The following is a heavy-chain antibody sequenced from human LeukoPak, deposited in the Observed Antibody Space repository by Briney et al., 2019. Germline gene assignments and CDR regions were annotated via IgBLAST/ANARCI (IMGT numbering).Heavy chain of an antibody. CDR3: ARALLYYDILTGYFSDSYYMDV. CDR2: ISWNSGSI. CDR1: GFTFDDYA. J-gene: IGHJ6*03. V-gene: IGHV3-9*01. Sequence: GGSLRLSCAASGFTFDDYAMHWVRQAPGKGLEWVSGISWNSGSIGYADSVKGRFTISRDNAKNSLYLQMNSLRAEDTAVYYCARALLYYDILTGYFSDSYYMDVWGKGTTVTVSS. D-gene: IGHD3-9*01.